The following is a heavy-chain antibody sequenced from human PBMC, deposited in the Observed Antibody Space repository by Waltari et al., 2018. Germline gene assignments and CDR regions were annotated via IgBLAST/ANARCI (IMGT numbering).Heavy chain of an antibody. Sequence: DVQLVESGGGLVQPGGSLRLTCAASGLTFRSFWMSWVRQAPGKGLEGVANIKQDGNDKYYVDSVKGRFTISRDNAKNSLYLQMNSLRAEDTAVYYCARGRGAVAGTFYFDYWGQGTLVTVSS. CDR1: GLTFRSFW. D-gene: IGHD6-19*01. V-gene: IGHV3-7*01. J-gene: IGHJ4*02. CDR2: IKQDGNDK. CDR3: ARGRGAVAGTFYFDY.